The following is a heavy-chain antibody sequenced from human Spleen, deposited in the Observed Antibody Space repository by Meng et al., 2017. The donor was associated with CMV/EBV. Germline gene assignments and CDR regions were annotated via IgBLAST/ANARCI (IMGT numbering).Heavy chain of an antibody. V-gene: IGHV3-20*04. Sequence: GESLKISCAASGFILDDYGLSWVRQVPRKGLEWVSSINWDGGRTGYADSVKGRFTISRDNAKNSLYLQMNSLRAEDTALYYCARDKFQLLNFLDYWGQGTLVTVSS. CDR3: ARDKFQLLNFLDY. J-gene: IGHJ4*02. CDR1: GFILDDYG. CDR2: INWDGGRT.